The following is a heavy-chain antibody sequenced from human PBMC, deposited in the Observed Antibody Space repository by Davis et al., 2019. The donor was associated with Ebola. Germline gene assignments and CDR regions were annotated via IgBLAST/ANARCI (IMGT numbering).Heavy chain of an antibody. J-gene: IGHJ3*02. CDR1: GGSVSSGSYY. Sequence: SETLSLTCTVSGGSVSSGSYYWSWIRQPPGKGLEWIGYIYYSGSTNYNPSLKSRVTISVDTSKNQFSLKLSSVTAADTAVYYCAREGGYGGNSLGAFDIWGQGTMVTVSS. D-gene: IGHD4-23*01. CDR3: AREGGYGGNSLGAFDI. CDR2: IYYSGST. V-gene: IGHV4-61*01.